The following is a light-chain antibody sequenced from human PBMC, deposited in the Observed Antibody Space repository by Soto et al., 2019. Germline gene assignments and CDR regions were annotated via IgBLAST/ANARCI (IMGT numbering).Light chain of an antibody. Sequence: QSVLPQPPSVSGPPGQSVTISCTGSSSNIGAGYDVHWYQQRPGTAPKLLIFGNINRPSGVPDRFSGSKSGTSASLAITWLQAEDEGDYYCQSYDSTLSARYVFGTGTKVTVL. V-gene: IGLV1-40*01. J-gene: IGLJ1*01. CDR1: SSNIGAGYD. CDR2: GNI. CDR3: QSYDSTLSARYV.